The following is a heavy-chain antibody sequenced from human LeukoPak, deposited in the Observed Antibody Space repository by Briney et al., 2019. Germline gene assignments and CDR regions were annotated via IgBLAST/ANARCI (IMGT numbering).Heavy chain of an antibody. V-gene: IGHV1-18*01. CDR3: ARLGAPAHDAFDI. D-gene: IGHD1-26*01. CDR1: GYSENFYG. J-gene: IGHJ3*02. Sequence: ASVKVSCKTSGYSENFYGITWVRQVAGQGLEWMGWISAYNGNTNYAQKLQYRVTMTTDTSTSTAYMELRSLRSDDTAVYYCARLGAPAHDAFDIWGQGTMVTVSS. CDR2: ISAYNGNT.